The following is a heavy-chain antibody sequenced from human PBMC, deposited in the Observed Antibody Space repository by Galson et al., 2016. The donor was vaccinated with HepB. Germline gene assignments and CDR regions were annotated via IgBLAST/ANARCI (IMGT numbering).Heavy chain of an antibody. D-gene: IGHD6-19*01. V-gene: IGHV3-30*04. J-gene: IGHJ5*02. Sequence: SLRLSCAASEFTFRSYAMHWVRQAPGKGLEWVGIISSDGSDKEYGDSVKGRFTISRDNSKNTVYLQMNSLRPEDTAVYYCARAPGYNSGWPPWFDLWGQGTLVTVSS. CDR1: EFTFRSYA. CDR2: ISSDGSDK. CDR3: ARAPGYNSGWPPWFDL.